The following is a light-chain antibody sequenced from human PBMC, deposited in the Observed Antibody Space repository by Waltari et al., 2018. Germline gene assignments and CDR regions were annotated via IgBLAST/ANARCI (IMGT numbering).Light chain of an antibody. V-gene: IGLV2-14*03. CDR1: SSDIGGYHF. CDR2: DVS. CDR3: CSYTSSRTVV. J-gene: IGLJ3*02. Sequence: QSALTQPASVSGSPGQSITISCTGSSSDIGGYHFVSWYQQHPGKAPKVMIYDVSNRPSGISDRFSGSKSGNTASLTISGRQAEDEADYYCCSYTSSRTVVFGGGTKLTVL.